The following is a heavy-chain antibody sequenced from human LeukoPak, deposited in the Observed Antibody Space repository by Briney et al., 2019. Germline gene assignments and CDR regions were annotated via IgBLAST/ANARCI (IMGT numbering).Heavy chain of an antibody. CDR2: INPNTGGT. J-gene: IGHJ4*02. D-gene: IGHD3-10*01. V-gene: IGHV1-2*02. CDR3: AAYGSGAYYFDY. CDR1: GYSFTDYE. Sequence: ASVKVSCKTSGYSFTDYEIHWVRQAPGQGLEWMGWINPNTGGTKYAQKFQGRVTMTRDTSISTAYMELSRLRSDDTAVYYCAAYGSGAYYFDYWGQGTLVTVSS.